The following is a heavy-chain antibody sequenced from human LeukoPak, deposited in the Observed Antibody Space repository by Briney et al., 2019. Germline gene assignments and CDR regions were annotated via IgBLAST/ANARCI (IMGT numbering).Heavy chain of an antibody. V-gene: IGHV3-30*03. CDR2: ISYDGSNK. Sequence: GGSLRLSCAASGFTFSSYGMHWVRQAPGKGLEWVAVISYDGSNKYYADSVKGRFTISRDNAKNSLYLQMNSLRAEDTAVYYCTRDPRRLDYWGQGTLVTVSS. J-gene: IGHJ4*02. CDR3: TRDPRRLDY. CDR1: GFTFSSYG.